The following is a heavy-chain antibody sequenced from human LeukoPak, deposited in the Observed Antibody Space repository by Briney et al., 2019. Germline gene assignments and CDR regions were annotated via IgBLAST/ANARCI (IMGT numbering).Heavy chain of an antibody. V-gene: IGHV3-7*05. J-gene: IGHJ4*02. Sequence: GGSLRLSCAASGFTFSIHWMSWVRQAPGKGLEWVANIKEDGSEKYHADSVKGRFSISRDNAKNSLYLQMNSLRVEDTAVYYCAREYEGGVDYWGRGTLVTVSS. CDR3: AREYEGGVDY. D-gene: IGHD2-8*01. CDR2: IKEDGSEK. CDR1: GFTFSIHW.